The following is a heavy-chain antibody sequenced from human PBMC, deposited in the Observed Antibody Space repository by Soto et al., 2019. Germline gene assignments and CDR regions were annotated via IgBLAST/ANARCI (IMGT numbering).Heavy chain of an antibody. CDR3: TMTFDVSDYFSPDFDY. V-gene: IGHV3-73*02. Sequence: EVQLLESGGDLVQPGGSLKLSCAASGFTFSGSAMHWFRQASGKGLEWVGHIRRRAKNYATVYAASVKGRFIISRDDSKITAYLQMNSLKTDDTAVYYCTMTFDVSDYFSPDFDYWGQGTLVTVSS. CDR2: IRRRAKNYAT. J-gene: IGHJ4*02. CDR1: GFTFSGSA. D-gene: IGHD3-22*01.